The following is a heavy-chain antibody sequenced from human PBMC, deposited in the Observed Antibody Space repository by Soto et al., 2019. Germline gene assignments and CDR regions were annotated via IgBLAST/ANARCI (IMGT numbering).Heavy chain of an antibody. V-gene: IGHV5-10-1*01. CDR1: GDTFTTFC. CDR2: IDPRDSYT. Sequence: ESLRGSLTGFGDTFTTFCICCARQMPGRGLEWMGRIDPRDSYTNYSPSFQGHVTISADKSISTAYLQWGSLKASDTAMYYCARLFCSSSTCDSWFDPWGQGTLVTVSS. D-gene: IGHD2-2*01. J-gene: IGHJ5*02. CDR3: ARLFCSSSTCDSWFDP.